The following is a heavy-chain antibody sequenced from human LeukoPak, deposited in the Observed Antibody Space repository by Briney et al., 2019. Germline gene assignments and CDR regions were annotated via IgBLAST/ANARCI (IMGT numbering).Heavy chain of an antibody. J-gene: IGHJ4*02. CDR3: ARGQLGSYYFDY. CDR1: GGSISSYY. D-gene: IGHD6-6*01. V-gene: IGHV4-59*06. Sequence: SETLSLTCTVSGGSISSYYWSWIRQHPGKGLEWIGYIYYSGSTYYNPSLKSRVTISVDTSKNQFSLKLSSVTAADTAVYYCARGQLGSYYFDYWGQGTLITVSS. CDR2: IYYSGST.